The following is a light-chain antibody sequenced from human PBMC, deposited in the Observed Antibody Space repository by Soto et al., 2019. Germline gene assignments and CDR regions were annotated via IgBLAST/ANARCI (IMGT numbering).Light chain of an antibody. CDR2: EAS. Sequence: IKMTQSAATLSASVGDRVTITCRASQSINSWLAWYQQSPGRAPKLLIYEASRLQSGVPSRFSGSGSGTDFTLTISSLQPEDFATYYCQQSYSTPITFGQGTRLEIK. CDR3: QQSYSTPIT. CDR1: QSINSW. V-gene: IGKV1-39*01. J-gene: IGKJ5*01.